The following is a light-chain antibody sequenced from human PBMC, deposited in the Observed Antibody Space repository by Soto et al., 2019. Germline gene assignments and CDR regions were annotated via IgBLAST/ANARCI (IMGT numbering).Light chain of an antibody. Sequence: DIVLTQSPATLPLSPGERATLSCRASQSVSNNLAWYQQKPGQPPRLLIYGASTEATNIPTRFSGSGSGTDFTLTISSLRSEDFAVYYCQQYNSWPWTFGQGTKVEIK. J-gene: IGKJ1*01. CDR2: GAS. V-gene: IGKV3-15*01. CDR1: QSVSNN. CDR3: QQYNSWPWT.